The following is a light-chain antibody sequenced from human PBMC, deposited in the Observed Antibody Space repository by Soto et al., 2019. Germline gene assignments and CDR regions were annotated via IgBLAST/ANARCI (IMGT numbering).Light chain of an antibody. J-gene: IGKJ1*01. V-gene: IGKV2-30*01. Sequence: DVVMTQSPLSLPVTLGQPASISCRSSQSLLSSVGNTYLNWFHQRPGQSPRRLIYKVSNRDSGVPDRFSGSGSGTDFTLKISRVEAEDVGVYYCMQGSHWPPWTFGQGTEVEIK. CDR3: MQGSHWPPWT. CDR2: KVS. CDR1: QSLLSSVGNTY.